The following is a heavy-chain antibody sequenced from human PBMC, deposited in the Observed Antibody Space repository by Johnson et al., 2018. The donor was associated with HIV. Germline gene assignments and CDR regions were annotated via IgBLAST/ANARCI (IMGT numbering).Heavy chain of an antibody. J-gene: IGHJ3*02. Sequence: QVQLVESEGGVVQPGRSLRLSCAASGFTFSSYAMHWVRQAPGKGLEWVAVIRYDGSNKYYADSVKGRFTISRDNSKKTVYLQMNSLRAEDTAVYYCAKETRDSRSAFDIWGQGTMVTVSS. D-gene: IGHD3-22*01. CDR1: GFTFSSYA. CDR2: IRYDGSNK. CDR3: AKETRDSRSAFDI. V-gene: IGHV3-30*02.